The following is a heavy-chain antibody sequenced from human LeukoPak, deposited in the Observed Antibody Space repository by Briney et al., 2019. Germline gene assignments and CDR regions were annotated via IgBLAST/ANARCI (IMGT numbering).Heavy chain of an antibody. V-gene: IGHV3-23*01. CDR2: NSGSGGST. CDR3: AKDYDFWSGPFDY. D-gene: IGHD3-3*01. Sequence: GGSLRLSCAASGFTFSSYAMSWVRQAPGKGLEWVSANSGSGGSTYYADSVKGRFTISRDKSKNTLYLQMNRLRAEDTAVYYCAKDYDFWSGPFDYWGQGTLVTVSA. CDR1: GFTFSSYA. J-gene: IGHJ4*02.